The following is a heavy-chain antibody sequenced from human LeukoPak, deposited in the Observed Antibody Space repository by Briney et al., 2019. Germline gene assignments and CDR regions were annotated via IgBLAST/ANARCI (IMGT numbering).Heavy chain of an antibody. V-gene: IGHV3-30*04. CDR3: AREPYYTDV. Sequence: GRSLRLSCAASGFTFSTYAMHWVRQAPGKGLEWVAVISYDGTNKYYADSVKGRFTISRDNFKNTLYLQMTSLRVEDTAVYYCAREPYYTDVWGKGTTVTVSS. CDR1: GFTFSTYA. J-gene: IGHJ6*03. CDR2: ISYDGTNK.